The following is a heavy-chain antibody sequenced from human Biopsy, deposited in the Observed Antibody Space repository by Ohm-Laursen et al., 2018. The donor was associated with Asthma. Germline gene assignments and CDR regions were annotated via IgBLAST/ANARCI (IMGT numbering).Heavy chain of an antibody. CDR1: GASITTDDHY. J-gene: IGHJ5*02. V-gene: IGHV4-30-4*01. CDR2: IHYSGST. D-gene: IGHD6-19*01. CDR3: ARASVAASSNWFDP. Sequence: SRTLSLTCAVSGASITTDDHYWSWLRQPPGKGLEWFGFIHYSGSTSYNPSLKGGVTISVDTSKNQFSLKLSSVTAADTAVYYCARASVAASSNWFDPWGQGTLVTVSS.